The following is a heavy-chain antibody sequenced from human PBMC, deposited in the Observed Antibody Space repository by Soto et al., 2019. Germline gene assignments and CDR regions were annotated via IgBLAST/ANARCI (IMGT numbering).Heavy chain of an antibody. CDR1: GFTFSSYW. Sequence: GGSLRLSCAASGFTFSSYWMSWVRQAPGKGLEWVANIKQDGSEKYYVDSVKGRFTISRDNAKNSLYLQMNSLRAEDTAVYYCARVSGLDIVVVPAAMDYWGQGTLVTVSS. J-gene: IGHJ4*02. CDR2: IKQDGSEK. D-gene: IGHD2-2*01. V-gene: IGHV3-7*01. CDR3: ARVSGLDIVVVPAAMDY.